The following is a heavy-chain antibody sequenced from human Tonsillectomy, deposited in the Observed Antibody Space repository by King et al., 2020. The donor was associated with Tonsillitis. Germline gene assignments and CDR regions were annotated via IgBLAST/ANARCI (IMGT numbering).Heavy chain of an antibody. CDR3: ARVFYDFWSAYSSLGYYYYMDV. J-gene: IGHJ6*03. D-gene: IGHD3-3*01. V-gene: IGHV1-69*01. Sequence: LVQSGAEVKKPGSSVKVYCKASGGTFSSYAISWVRQAPGQGLEWMGGIIPIFGTTNCAQKFQGRVTITADESTSTAYMELSSLRSEDTAVYYCARVFYDFWSAYSSLGYYYYMDVWGKGTTVTVSS. CDR2: IIPIFGTT. CDR1: GGTFSSYA.